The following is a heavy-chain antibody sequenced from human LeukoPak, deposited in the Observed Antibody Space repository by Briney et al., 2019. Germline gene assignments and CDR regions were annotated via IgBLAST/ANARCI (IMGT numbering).Heavy chain of an antibody. J-gene: IGHJ4*02. V-gene: IGHV4-59*11. CDR1: GDSISSHY. CDR2: VHYSGST. CDR3: ARGRASPPCFFDY. Sequence: SETLSLTCNVSGDSISSHYWTWIRQPPGKGLEWIGYVHYSGSTYSKPSLKSRVTISVDTSKNQFSLKLSSVTAADTAIYYCARGRASPPCFFDYWGQGALVTVSS.